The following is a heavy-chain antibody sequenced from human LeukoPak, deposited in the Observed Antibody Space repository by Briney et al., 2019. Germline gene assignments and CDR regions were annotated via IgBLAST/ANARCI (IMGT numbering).Heavy chain of an antibody. CDR2: MNPNSGNT. CDR3: ARRNTAMVAGLDY. D-gene: IGHD5-18*01. V-gene: IGHV1-8*01. CDR1: GYTFTTYD. Sequence: ASVKVSCKASGYTFTTYDINWVRQATGQGLEWMGWMNPNSGNTGYAQKFQGRVTMTRNTSISTAFMELSGRRSEDTAVYFCARRNTAMVAGLDYWGQGSLVTVSS. J-gene: IGHJ4*02.